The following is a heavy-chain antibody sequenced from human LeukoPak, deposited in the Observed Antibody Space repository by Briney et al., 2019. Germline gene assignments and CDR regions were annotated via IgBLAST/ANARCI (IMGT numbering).Heavy chain of an antibody. CDR1: GFTFSSYA. Sequence: GGSLRLSCAASGFTFSSYAMSWVRQAPGKGLQWVSSISAGGTYYVDSVKGRFTISRDNSKNTLYLQMNSLRAKDTAVYYCAKDLPGSGWSFDYWGQGTLVTVSS. J-gene: IGHJ4*02. D-gene: IGHD6-19*01. CDR2: ISAGGT. V-gene: IGHV3-23*01. CDR3: AKDLPGSGWSFDY.